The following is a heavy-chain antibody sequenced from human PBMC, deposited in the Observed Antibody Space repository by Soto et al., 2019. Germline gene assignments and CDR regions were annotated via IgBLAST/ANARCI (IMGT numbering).Heavy chain of an antibody. CDR3: ARFVVDTAMVKIGWFDP. V-gene: IGHV4-59*01. CDR1: GGSISSYY. Sequence: SETLCLTCTVSGGSISSYYWSWIRQHPGKGLERIGDIYYSGSTNYNPSLKSRVTISGDTSKNQFCLKLSSVTAADTAVYYCARFVVDTAMVKIGWFDPWGQGTLVTVSS. J-gene: IGHJ5*02. CDR2: IYYSGST. D-gene: IGHD5-18*01.